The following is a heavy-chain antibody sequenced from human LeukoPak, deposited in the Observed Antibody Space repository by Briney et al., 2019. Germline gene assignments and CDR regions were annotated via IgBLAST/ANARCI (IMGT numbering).Heavy chain of an antibody. V-gene: IGHV1-2*02. CDR2: INPNSGGGT. CDR3: ARGELLDY. J-gene: IGHJ4*02. D-gene: IGHD3-10*01. Sequence: GASVKVSCKASGYTFTAYYLHWVRQAPGQGLEWMGWINPNSGGGTNYAQNFQGGVTMTRDTSVGTAYMELSRLTSDDTAVYYCARGELLDYWGQGTLVTVSS. CDR1: GYTFTAYY.